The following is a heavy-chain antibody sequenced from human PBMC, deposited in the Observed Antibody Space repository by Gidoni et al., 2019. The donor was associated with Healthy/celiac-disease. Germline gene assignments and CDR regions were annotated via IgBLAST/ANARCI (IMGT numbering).Heavy chain of an antibody. J-gene: IGHJ4*02. CDR1: GGSIRSSNW. D-gene: IGHD4-17*01. Sequence: QVQLQESGPGLVKPSGTLSLTCAVSGGSIRSSNWWSWVRQPPGKGLEWIGEIYHSGSTNYNPSLKSRVTISVDKSKNQFSLKLSSVTAADTAVYYCARDGALNYGGNSAAYYFDYWGQGTLVTVSS. V-gene: IGHV4-4*02. CDR3: ARDGALNYGGNSAAYYFDY. CDR2: IYHSGST.